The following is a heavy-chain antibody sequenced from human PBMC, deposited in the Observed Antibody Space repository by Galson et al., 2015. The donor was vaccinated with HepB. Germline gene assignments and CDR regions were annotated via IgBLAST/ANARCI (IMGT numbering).Heavy chain of an antibody. J-gene: IGHJ4*02. CDR1: GFTFSNYA. Sequence: SLRLSCAASGFTFSNYAITWVRQAPGQGLEWVSAISDSGASTYYADSVRGRFTISRDNSKNTLYLQMNGLTADDTAVYFCAKDAAPGSGSRYFDDWGQGTLVTVSS. CDR3: AKDAAPGSGSRYFDD. CDR2: ISDSGAST. D-gene: IGHD6-19*01. V-gene: IGHV3-23*01.